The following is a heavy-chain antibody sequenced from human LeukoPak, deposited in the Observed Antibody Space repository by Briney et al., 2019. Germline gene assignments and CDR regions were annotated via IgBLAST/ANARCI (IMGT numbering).Heavy chain of an antibody. J-gene: IGHJ4*02. CDR1: GGTFSSYA. D-gene: IGHD2-21*01. Sequence: ASVKVSCKASGGTFSSYAISWVRQAPGQGREWMGGIIPIFGTANYAQKFQGRVTITADESTSTAYMELSSLKSEDTAVYYCARALGGGHCYSYWGQGTLVTVSS. CDR2: IIPIFGTA. V-gene: IGHV1-69*13. CDR3: ARALGGGHCYSY.